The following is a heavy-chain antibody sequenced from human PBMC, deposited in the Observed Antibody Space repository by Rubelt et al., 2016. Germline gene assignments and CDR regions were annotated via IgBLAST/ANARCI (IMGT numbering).Heavy chain of an antibody. V-gene: IGHV3-48*04. Sequence: GESLRLSCAASGFPFSTYAMSWVRQAPGKGLEWVSYISFSSSPISYADSVKGRFTISRDNSKNSLYLQMNSLRAEDTAVYYCARGEVGATGSFDYWGQGTLVTVSS. CDR1: GFPFSTYA. D-gene: IGHD1-26*01. CDR2: ISFSSSPI. CDR3: ARGEVGATGSFDY. J-gene: IGHJ4*02.